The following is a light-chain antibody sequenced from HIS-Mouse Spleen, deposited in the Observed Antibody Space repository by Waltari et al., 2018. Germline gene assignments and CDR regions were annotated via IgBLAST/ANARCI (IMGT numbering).Light chain of an antibody. CDR2: KAS. CDR3: QQLNSYPPT. CDR1: QSISSW. J-gene: IGKJ1*01. V-gene: IGKV1-5*03. Sequence: DIQMTQSPSTLSASVGDRVTITCRASQSISSWLAWYQQKPGKAPKLLIYKASSLESGVPSRFSGSGSGSEFTLTISSLQPEDFATYYCQQLNSYPPTFGQGTKVEIK.